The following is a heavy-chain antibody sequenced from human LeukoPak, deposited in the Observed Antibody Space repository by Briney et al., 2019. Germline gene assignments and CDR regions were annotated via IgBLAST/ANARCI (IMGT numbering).Heavy chain of an antibody. CDR3: ARDFALTIDY. Sequence: GGSLRLSCAASGFTFRNYAMTWVRQVPGKGLEWVSSISSSSSYIYYADSVKGRFTISRDNAKNSLYLQMNSLRAEDTAVYYCARDFALTIDYWGQGTLVTVSS. D-gene: IGHD4/OR15-4a*01. J-gene: IGHJ4*02. CDR2: ISSSSSYI. V-gene: IGHV3-21*01. CDR1: GFTFRNYA.